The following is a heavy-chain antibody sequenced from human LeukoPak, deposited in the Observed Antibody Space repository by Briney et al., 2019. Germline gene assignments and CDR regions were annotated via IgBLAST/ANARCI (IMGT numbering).Heavy chain of an antibody. V-gene: IGHV3-23*01. CDR2: ISGSGGST. CDR3: AKALTMIVVDLLDAFDI. J-gene: IGHJ3*02. D-gene: IGHD3-22*01. Sequence: GGSLRLSCAASGLTFSSYAMSWVRQAPGKGLEWVSAISGSGGSTYYADSVKGRFTISRDNSKNTLYLQMNSLRAEDTAVYYCAKALTMIVVDLLDAFDIWGQGTMVTVSS. CDR1: GLTFSSYA.